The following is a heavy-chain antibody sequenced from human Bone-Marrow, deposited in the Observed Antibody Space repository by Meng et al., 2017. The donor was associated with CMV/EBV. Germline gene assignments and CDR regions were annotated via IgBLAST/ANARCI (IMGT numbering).Heavy chain of an antibody. D-gene: IGHD2-2*01. V-gene: IGHV1-69*05. Sequence: SVKVSCKASGGTFSSYAISWVRQAPGQGLEWMGGIISIFGTANYAQKFQGRVTITTDESTSTAYMELSSLRSEDTAVYYCARGFPAQDIVVVPAARGYYYGMDVWGQGTTVTVSS. CDR3: ARGFPAQDIVVVPAARGYYYGMDV. J-gene: IGHJ6*02. CDR1: GGTFSSYA. CDR2: IISIFGTA.